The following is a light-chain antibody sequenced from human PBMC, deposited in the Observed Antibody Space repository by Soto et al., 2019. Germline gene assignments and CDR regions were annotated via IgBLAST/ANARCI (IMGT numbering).Light chain of an antibody. CDR3: IQHMEYPIT. Sequence: DIVMTQAPLSLPVTPGEPASISCRSSQSLLDSDDGNTYLDWYLQKPGQSPQLLIYTVSYRASGVPDRLSASGAGTAFTLRISRVEAEDVGVYYCIQHMEYPITFGHGTRLDIK. V-gene: IGKV2-40*01. CDR1: QSLLDSDDGNTY. J-gene: IGKJ5*01. CDR2: TVS.